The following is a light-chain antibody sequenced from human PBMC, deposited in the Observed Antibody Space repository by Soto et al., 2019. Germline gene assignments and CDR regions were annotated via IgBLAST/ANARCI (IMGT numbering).Light chain of an antibody. J-gene: IGKJ1*01. Sequence: VLTQSPGTLSLSPGERATLSCRASQSVSSTYLAWYQQKPGQAPRLLMYGASNRATGIPDRFRGGGSGTDFTLTISRLEPEDFAVYYCQQYGESPPWTFGQGTKVDIK. CDR2: GAS. CDR1: QSVSSTY. CDR3: QQYGESPPWT. V-gene: IGKV3-20*01.